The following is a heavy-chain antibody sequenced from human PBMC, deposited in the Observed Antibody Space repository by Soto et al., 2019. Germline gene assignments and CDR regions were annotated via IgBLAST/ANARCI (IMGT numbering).Heavy chain of an antibody. J-gene: IGHJ4*02. V-gene: IGHV3-9*01. CDR1: GFTFDDYA. Sequence: GGSLRLSCAASGFTFDDYAMHWVRQAPGKGLEWVSGFSWNSGSIGYADSVKGRFTISRDNAKDSLYLQMNSLRAEDTALYYCARDYGDYTHYFDYWGQGTLVTVSS. CDR2: FSWNSGSI. D-gene: IGHD4-17*01. CDR3: ARDYGDYTHYFDY.